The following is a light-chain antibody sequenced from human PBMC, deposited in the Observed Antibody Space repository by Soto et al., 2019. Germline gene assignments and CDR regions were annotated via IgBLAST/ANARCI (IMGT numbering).Light chain of an antibody. CDR3: QSYDDTLSGSV. Sequence: QSVLTQPPSVSGAPGQRVTISCTGSGSNIGSGYDVHWYPELPGTAPKLLIYANNNRPSGVPDRLSGSKSGTSASLTITALQAEDEADYYCQSYDDTLSGSVFGTGTKLTVL. CDR1: GSNIGSGYD. V-gene: IGLV1-40*01. J-gene: IGLJ1*01. CDR2: ANN.